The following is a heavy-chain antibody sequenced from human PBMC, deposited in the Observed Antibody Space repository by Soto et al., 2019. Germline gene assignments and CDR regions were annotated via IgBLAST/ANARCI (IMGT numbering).Heavy chain of an antibody. CDR2: ISGSGGST. J-gene: IGHJ4*02. D-gene: IGHD3-16*01. Sequence: EVQLLESGGGLVQPGGSLRLSCAASGLTFSSYAMSWVRQAPGKGLEWVSAISGSGGSTYYADSVKGRFTISRDSSKNTLYLQMNSLRAEDTAVYFCAKVLRGGAMPGPDYWGQGTLVTVSS. V-gene: IGHV3-23*01. CDR3: AKVLRGGAMPGPDY. CDR1: GLTFSSYA.